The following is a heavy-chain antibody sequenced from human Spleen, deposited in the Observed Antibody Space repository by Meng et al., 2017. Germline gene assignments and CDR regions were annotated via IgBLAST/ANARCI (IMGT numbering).Heavy chain of an antibody. V-gene: IGHV3-73*01. Sequence: GGSLRLSCAASGFTFSGSAMHWVRQASGKGLEWVGRIRSKANSYATAYAASVKGRFTISRDDSKNTAYLQMNSLKTEDTAVYYCTRRAFDIVVVPALPRGDDAFDIWGQGTMVTVSS. CDR1: GFTFSGSA. CDR3: TRRAFDIVVVPALPRGDDAFDI. CDR2: IRSKANSYAT. D-gene: IGHD2-2*01. J-gene: IGHJ3*02.